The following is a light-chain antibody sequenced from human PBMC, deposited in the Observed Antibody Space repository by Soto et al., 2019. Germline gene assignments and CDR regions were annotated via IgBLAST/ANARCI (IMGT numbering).Light chain of an antibody. CDR3: QQYNKWRT. CDR1: EGVSSN. Sequence: EIVMTQSPATLSVSPGERATLSCRASEGVSSNLAWYQQKPGQAPRLLIYGASTRATGIPARISGSGSGTEFTLTISSLQSEDFAVYYCQQYNKWRTFGQGTKVEVK. V-gene: IGKV3-15*01. J-gene: IGKJ1*01. CDR2: GAS.